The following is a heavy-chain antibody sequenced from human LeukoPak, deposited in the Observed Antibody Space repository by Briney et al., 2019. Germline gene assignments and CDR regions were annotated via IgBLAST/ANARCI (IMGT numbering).Heavy chain of an antibody. Sequence: PSETLSLTCTVSGGSISSYYWSWIRQPAGKGLEWIGRIYTSGSTNYNPSLKSRVTMSVDTSKNQFSLKLSSVTAADTAVYYCARDRTVTDDYYYYYGMDVWGQGTTVTVSS. CDR2: IYTSGST. V-gene: IGHV4-4*07. CDR3: ARDRTVTDDYYYYYGMDV. J-gene: IGHJ6*02. D-gene: IGHD4-17*01. CDR1: GGSISSYY.